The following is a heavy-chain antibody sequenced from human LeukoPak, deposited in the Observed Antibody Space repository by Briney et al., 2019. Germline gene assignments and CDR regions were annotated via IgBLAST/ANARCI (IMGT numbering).Heavy chain of an antibody. CDR1: GGSISSSSYF. CDR3: ARLPPAESSGWGRPFDY. CDR2: VYDSVST. J-gene: IGHJ4*02. D-gene: IGHD6-25*01. Sequence: SETLSLTCTVSGGSISSSSYFWGWIRPPPGKGLEWIGSVYDSVSTYYNTSLKSRVTISVDTSKNQFPLKLSFVNAAATAAFSCARLPPAESSGWGRPFDYWGQGTLVTVSS. V-gene: IGHV4-39*01.